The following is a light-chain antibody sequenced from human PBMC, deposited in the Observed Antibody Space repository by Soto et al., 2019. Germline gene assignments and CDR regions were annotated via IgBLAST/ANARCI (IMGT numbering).Light chain of an antibody. CDR1: QSVXXXSNNKDY. J-gene: IGKJ4*01. CDR3: QQYYNTPLT. Sequence: DIVMTXSPDSLXXSLGERATIXXXXSQSVXXXSNNKDYLAWYQQRPGQSPKLLIYWASTRESGVPDRFSGSGSGTDFTLTINSLQPEDVAVYYCQQYYNTPLTFGGGTKVEI. CDR2: WAS. V-gene: IGKV4-1*01.